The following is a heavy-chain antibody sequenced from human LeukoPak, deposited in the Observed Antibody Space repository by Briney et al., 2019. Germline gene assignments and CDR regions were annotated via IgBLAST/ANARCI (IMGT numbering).Heavy chain of an antibody. CDR1: GGSFSGYY. CDR2: IYTSGST. Sequence: SETLSLTCAVYGGSFSGYYWSWIRQPAGKGLEWIGRIYTSGSTNYNPSLKSRVTMSVDTSKNQFSLKLSSVTAADTAVYYCARGGSNWYDPWGQGTLVTVSS. CDR3: ARGGSNWYDP. D-gene: IGHD6-25*01. J-gene: IGHJ5*02. V-gene: IGHV4-59*10.